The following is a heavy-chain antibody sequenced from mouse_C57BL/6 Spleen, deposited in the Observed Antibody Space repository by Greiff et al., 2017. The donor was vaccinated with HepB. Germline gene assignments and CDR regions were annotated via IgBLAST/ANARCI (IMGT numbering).Heavy chain of an antibody. CDR1: GFNIKDYY. Sequence: VQLQQSGAELVRPGASVKLSCTASGFNIKDYYMHWVKQRPEQGLEWIGRIDPEDGDTEYAPKFQGKATMTADTSSNTAYLQLSSLTSEDTAVYYCTTSLYGSSYGFAYWGQGTLVTVSA. V-gene: IGHV14-1*01. D-gene: IGHD1-1*01. CDR2: IDPEDGDT. J-gene: IGHJ3*01. CDR3: TTSLYGSSYGFAY.